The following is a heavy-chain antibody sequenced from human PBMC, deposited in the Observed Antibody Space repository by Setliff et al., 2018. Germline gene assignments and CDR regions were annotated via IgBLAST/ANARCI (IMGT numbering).Heavy chain of an antibody. CDR3: VRVGVDTRSSTDYRYYMDV. Sequence: ASVKAFCKASGDTFSSYGISWVRQAPGQGLEWMGGTIPMFGSTSYAQKFQGRVTIITDESTTTAYMELSSLGSEDTAVYYCVRVGVDTRSSTDYRYYMDVWGRGTTVTVSS. CDR2: TIPMFGST. D-gene: IGHD5-18*01. CDR1: GDTFSSYG. J-gene: IGHJ6*03. V-gene: IGHV1-69*05.